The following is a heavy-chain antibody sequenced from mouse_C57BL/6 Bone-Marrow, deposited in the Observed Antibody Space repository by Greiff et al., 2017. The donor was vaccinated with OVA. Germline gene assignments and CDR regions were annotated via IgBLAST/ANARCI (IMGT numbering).Heavy chain of an antibody. V-gene: IGHV1-15*01. J-gene: IGHJ3*01. CDR1: GYTFTDYE. Sequence: QVHVKQSGAELVRPGASVTLSCKASGYTFTDYEMHWVKQTPVHGLEWIGAIDPETGGTAYNQKFKGKAILTADKSSSTAYMELRSLTSEDSAVYYCTPVSSWFAYWGQGTLVTVSA. CDR3: TPVSSWFAY. CDR2: IDPETGGT.